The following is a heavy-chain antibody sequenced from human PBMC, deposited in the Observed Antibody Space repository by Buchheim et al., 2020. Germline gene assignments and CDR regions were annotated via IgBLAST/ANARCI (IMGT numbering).Heavy chain of an antibody. CDR1: GFTFSGFG. D-gene: IGHD7-27*01. J-gene: IGHJ6*02. CDR2: ISYDGSNK. CDR3: AKRSGDRNTSWGMDI. Sequence: QVQLVESGGGVVQPGKSLRLSCAASGFTFSGFGMHWVRQAPGKGLEWVAAISYDGSNKYFADSVKGRFTISRDNSKNTLYLQMNSLRAEDTAVYYCAKRSGDRNTSWGMDIWGQGTT. V-gene: IGHV3-30*18.